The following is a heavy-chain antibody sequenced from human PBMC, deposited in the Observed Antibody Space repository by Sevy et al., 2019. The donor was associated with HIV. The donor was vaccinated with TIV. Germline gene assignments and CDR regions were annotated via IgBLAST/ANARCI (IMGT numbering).Heavy chain of an antibody. Sequence: SETLSLTCTVSGGSISSSSYYWGWIRQPPGKGLEWIGRIYYSGSTYYNPSLKSRVTISVDTSKNQFSLKLSSVTAADTAVYYCARRTYYWEGGPNPNDAFDIWGQGTMVTVSS. CDR3: ARRTYYWEGGPNPNDAFDI. J-gene: IGHJ3*02. D-gene: IGHD3-10*01. CDR2: IYYSGST. V-gene: IGHV4-39*01. CDR1: GGSISSSSYY.